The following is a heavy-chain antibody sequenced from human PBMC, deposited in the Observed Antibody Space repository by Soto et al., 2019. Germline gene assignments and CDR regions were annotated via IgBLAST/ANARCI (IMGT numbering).Heavy chain of an antibody. D-gene: IGHD3-3*01. Sequence: EVQLVESGGGLVKPGGSLRLSCAASGFTFSSYSMNWVRQAPGKGLEWVSSISSSSSYIYYADSVKGRFTISRDNAKNSLYLQMNSLRAEDTAVYYCARDCITTFDFWSGYYSYYYYYMDVWGKGTTVTVSS. J-gene: IGHJ6*03. V-gene: IGHV3-21*01. CDR2: ISSSSSYI. CDR1: GFTFSSYS. CDR3: ARDCITTFDFWSGYYSYYYYYMDV.